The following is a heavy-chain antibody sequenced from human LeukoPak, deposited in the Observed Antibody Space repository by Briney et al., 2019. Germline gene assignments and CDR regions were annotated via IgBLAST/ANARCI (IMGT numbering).Heavy chain of an antibody. D-gene: IGHD3/OR15-3a*01. J-gene: IGHJ4*02. CDR3: ARQTGSGLFILP. CDR1: GVSISSSNSY. Sequence: SETLSLTCTVSGVSISSSNSYWGWIRQPPGKGLEWIGSIYYSGNTYYNASLKSQVSISIDTSKNQFSLRLTSVTAADTAVYYCARQTGSGLFILPGGQGTLVTISS. CDR2: IYYSGNT. V-gene: IGHV4-39*01.